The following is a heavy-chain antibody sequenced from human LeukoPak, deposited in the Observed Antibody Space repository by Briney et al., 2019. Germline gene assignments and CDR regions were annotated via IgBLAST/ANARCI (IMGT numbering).Heavy chain of an antibody. CDR1: GGTFSTYA. CDR2: IIPILGTA. Sequence: GSSVKISCKASGGTFSTYAISWVRQAPGQGLEWMGGIIPILGTANYAQRFQGRVTLTADESSSTAYMALSSLRSEDTAMYYCATTRDYYDTSGYTLLQDWGQGTLVTVSS. CDR3: ATTRDYYDTSGYTLLQD. J-gene: IGHJ1*01. D-gene: IGHD3-22*01. V-gene: IGHV1-69*01.